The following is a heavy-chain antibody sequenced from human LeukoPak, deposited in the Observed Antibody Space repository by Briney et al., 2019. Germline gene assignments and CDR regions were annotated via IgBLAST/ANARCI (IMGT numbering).Heavy chain of an antibody. CDR2: IYPGDSDT. Sequence: GESLKISCKASGYSFTTYWIGWVRQMPGKGLEWMGIIYPGDSDTRYSPSFQGQVTISADKSISTAYLQWNSLKASDTAIYYCARHSPTNYFDPWGQGTLVTVSS. CDR1: GYSFTTYW. CDR3: ARHSPTNYFDP. J-gene: IGHJ5*02. V-gene: IGHV5-51*01.